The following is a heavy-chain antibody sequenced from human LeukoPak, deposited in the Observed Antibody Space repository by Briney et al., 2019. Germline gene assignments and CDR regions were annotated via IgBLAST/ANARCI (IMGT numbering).Heavy chain of an antibody. D-gene: IGHD3-22*01. CDR3: ARDLDYYDSSGQIDY. V-gene: IGHV3-48*01. J-gene: IGHJ4*02. CDR2: ISSSSSTI. CDR1: GFSFSTYS. Sequence: GGSLRLSCAASGFSFSTYSMNWVRQAPGKGLEWVSYISSSSSTIYYADSVKGRFTISRDNAKNSLYLQMNSLRAEDTAVYYCARDLDYYDSSGQIDYWGQGTLVAVSS.